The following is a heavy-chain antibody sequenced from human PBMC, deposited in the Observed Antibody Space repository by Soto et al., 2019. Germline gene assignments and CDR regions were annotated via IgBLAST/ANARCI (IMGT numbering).Heavy chain of an antibody. D-gene: IGHD2-15*01. CDR1: GGTFSSYT. Sequence: QVQLVQSGAEVKKPGSSVKVSCKASGGTFSSYTISWVRQAPGQGLEWMGRIIPILGIAYYAQKFQGRVTITADKSTSTAYMELSSLRSEDTAVYYCAREGADCSGGSCYSEYFQHWGQGTLVTVSS. CDR2: IIPILGIA. CDR3: AREGADCSGGSCYSEYFQH. V-gene: IGHV1-69*08. J-gene: IGHJ1*01.